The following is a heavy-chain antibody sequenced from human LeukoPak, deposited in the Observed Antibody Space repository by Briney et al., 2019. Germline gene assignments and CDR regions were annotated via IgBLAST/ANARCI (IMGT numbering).Heavy chain of an antibody. J-gene: IGHJ3*02. D-gene: IGHD6-13*01. CDR1: GFTFEEHA. CDR3: IAAGWLDT. V-gene: IGHV3-9*01. Sequence: PPGGPLRLSCAPSGFTFEEHAMQSVPQTPGEGPESVSGISWTSGSIGYADPVKGQFTISRDNAKNSLYLQMNSLRAEDTALYCCIAAGWLDTWGEGTPVTVSS. CDR2: ISWTSGSI.